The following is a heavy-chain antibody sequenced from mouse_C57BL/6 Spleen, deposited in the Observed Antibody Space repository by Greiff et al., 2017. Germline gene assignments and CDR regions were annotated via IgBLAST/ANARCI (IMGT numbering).Heavy chain of an antibody. Sequence: EVQLQQSGAELVKPGASVKLSCTASGFNIKDYYMHWVKQRPEQGLEWIGSIDPEDGETKYAPKFQDKATITADTSSNTAYLQLSSLTSEDTAVYYCARGCFAYWGQGTLVTVSA. V-gene: IGHV14-2*01. CDR1: GFNIKDYY. CDR2: IDPEDGET. CDR3: ARGCFAY. J-gene: IGHJ3*01.